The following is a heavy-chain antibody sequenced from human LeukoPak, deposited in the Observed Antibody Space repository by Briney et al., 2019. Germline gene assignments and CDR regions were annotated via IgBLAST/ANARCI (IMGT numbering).Heavy chain of an antibody. CDR2: IIPILGIA. J-gene: IGHJ4*02. CDR1: GGTFSSYA. D-gene: IGHD1-26*01. Sequence: SVKVSCKASGGTFSSYAISWVRQAPGQGLEWMGRIIPILGIANYAQKFQGRVTITADKSTSTAYMALSSLRSEDTAVYYCARHRYPVPNFDYWGQGTLVTVSS. CDR3: ARHRYPVPNFDY. V-gene: IGHV1-69*04.